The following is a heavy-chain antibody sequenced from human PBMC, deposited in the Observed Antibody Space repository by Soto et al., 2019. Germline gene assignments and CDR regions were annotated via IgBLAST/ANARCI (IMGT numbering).Heavy chain of an antibody. Sequence: QVQLQESGPGLVKPSETLSLTCTVSGGSISSYYWSWIRQPPGKGLEWIGYIYYGGSTYYNPSLKSRVTISVDTSKNRFSLKLSSGTAADTAVYYCARRYGGNFDYWGQGTLVTVSS. CDR2: IYYGGST. V-gene: IGHV4-59*01. CDR1: GGSISSYY. CDR3: ARRYGGNFDY. D-gene: IGHD2-15*01. J-gene: IGHJ4*02.